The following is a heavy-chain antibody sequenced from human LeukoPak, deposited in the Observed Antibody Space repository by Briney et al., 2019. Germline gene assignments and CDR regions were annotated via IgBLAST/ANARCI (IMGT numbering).Heavy chain of an antibody. D-gene: IGHD1-26*01. CDR1: AGSISSSSYY. Sequence: SETLSLTCPVSAGSISSSSYYWGWIRQPPGKGLEGIGSIYYSGSSYYNPSLKSRVTISVDTSKNQFSLKLSSVTAADTAVYYCASGYSELDYWGQGTLVTVSS. J-gene: IGHJ4*02. CDR3: ASGYSELDY. CDR2: IYYSGSS. V-gene: IGHV4-39*01.